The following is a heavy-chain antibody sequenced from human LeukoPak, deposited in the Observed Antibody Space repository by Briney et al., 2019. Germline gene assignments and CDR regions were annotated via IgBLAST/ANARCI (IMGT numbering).Heavy chain of an antibody. CDR2: IYTSGST. D-gene: IGHD2-15*01. CDR3: ARDFGSGRWSATNAFDI. V-gene: IGHV4-4*07. J-gene: IGHJ3*02. Sequence: PSETLSLTCTVSGVSISSYYWSWIRQPAGKGLEWIGRIYTSGSTKYNPSLKSRVTMSVDTSKNQFSMKMSSVTAADTAVYYCARDFGSGRWSATNAFDIWGQGTMVTVSS. CDR1: GVSISSYY.